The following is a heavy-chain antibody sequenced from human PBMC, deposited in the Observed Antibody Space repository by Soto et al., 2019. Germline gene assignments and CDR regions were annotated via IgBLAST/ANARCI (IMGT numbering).Heavy chain of an antibody. J-gene: IGHJ2*01. CDR2: ISSSTATL. Sequence: SGFTFSSXSMNWVRQAPGKGLEWVSYISSSTATLYYADSVKGRFIISRDNSRNTLYLQMNSLRAEDTAVYYCARDPLWGTAMVLWYFDLWGRGTLVTVSS. V-gene: IGHV3-48*01. D-gene: IGHD5-18*01. CDR3: ARDPLWGTAMVLWYFDL. CDR1: GFTFSSXS.